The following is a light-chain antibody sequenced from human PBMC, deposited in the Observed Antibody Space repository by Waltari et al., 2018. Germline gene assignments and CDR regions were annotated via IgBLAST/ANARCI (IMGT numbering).Light chain of an antibody. CDR2: DVS. J-gene: IGLJ2*01. CDR3: SSYTTSHTIV. V-gene: IGLV2-14*03. Sequence: QSALTQFASVSGSPGQSITISCTGTSSDVGGHNYVSWYQQHPGKAPKLMIYDVSVRPSGVSNRLSGSKSGNTASLTIAGLQAGDEAEYYCSSYTTSHTIVFGGGTKVTVL. CDR1: SSDVGGHNY.